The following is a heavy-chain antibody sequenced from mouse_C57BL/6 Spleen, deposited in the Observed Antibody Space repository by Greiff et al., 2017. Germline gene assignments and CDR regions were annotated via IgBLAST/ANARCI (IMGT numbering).Heavy chain of an antibody. Sequence: QVQLKESGPGLVAPSQSLSITCTVSGFSLTSYGVHWVRQPPGKGLEWLVVIWSDGSTTYNSALKSRLSISKDNSKSQVFLKMNSRQTDDTAMYYCARHGGYSNYVAMDYWGQGTSVTVSS. D-gene: IGHD2-5*01. J-gene: IGHJ4*01. CDR3: ARHGGYSNYVAMDY. V-gene: IGHV2-6-1*01. CDR1: GFSLTSYG. CDR2: IWSDGST.